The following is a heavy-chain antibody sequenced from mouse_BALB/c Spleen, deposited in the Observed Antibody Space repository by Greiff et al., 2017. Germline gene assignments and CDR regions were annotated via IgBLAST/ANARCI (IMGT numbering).Heavy chain of an antibody. CDR1: GFNIKDYY. Sequence: EVKLEESGAELVRPGALVKLSCKASGFNIKDYYMHWVKQRPEQGLEWIGWIDPENGNTIYDPKFQGKASITADTSSNTAYLQLSSLTSEDTAVYYCARGEPWFAYWGQGTLVTVSA. CDR3: ARGEPWFAY. V-gene: IGHV14-1*02. J-gene: IGHJ3*01. D-gene: IGHD6-1*01. CDR2: IDPENGNT.